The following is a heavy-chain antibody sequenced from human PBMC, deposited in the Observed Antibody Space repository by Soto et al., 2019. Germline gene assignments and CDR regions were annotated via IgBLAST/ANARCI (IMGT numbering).Heavy chain of an antibody. J-gene: IGHJ4*02. V-gene: IGHV1-3*01. Sequence: ASVKVSCKASGYTFTGYAMHWVRQAPGQRREGMGWINAGNGNTKYSQKFQGRVTITRDTSASTAYMELSSLRSEDTAVYYCARAAPRYCSGGSCYSGRDYWGQGTLVTVSS. CDR3: ARAAPRYCSGGSCYSGRDY. CDR1: GYTFTGYA. CDR2: INAGNGNT. D-gene: IGHD2-15*01.